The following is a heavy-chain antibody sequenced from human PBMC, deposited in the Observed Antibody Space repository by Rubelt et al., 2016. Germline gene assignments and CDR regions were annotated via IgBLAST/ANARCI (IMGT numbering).Heavy chain of an antibody. CDR2: IYYSGST. D-gene: IGHD2-2*01. CDR3: ASGSRLCSSNSCPWWIAS. CDR1: GGSISTYY. Sequence: QVQLQESGPGLVKPSETLSLTCTVSGGSISTYYWSWIRQPPGKGLEWIGYIYYSGSTNYNPSLKSRVTISVDTSKNQFSLKLSALTVADTAVYFCASGSRLCSSNSCPWWIASWGQGTLVTVSS. J-gene: IGHJ5*01. V-gene: IGHV4-59*01.